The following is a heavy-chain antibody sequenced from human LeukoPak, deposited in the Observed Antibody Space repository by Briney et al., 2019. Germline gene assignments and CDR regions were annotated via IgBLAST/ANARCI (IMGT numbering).Heavy chain of an antibody. J-gene: IGHJ4*02. D-gene: IGHD3-22*01. CDR2: INPNSGGT. Sequence: ASVKVSCKASGYTFTGYYVHWVRQAPGQGLEWMGWINPNSGGTNYAQKFQGRVTMTRDTSISTAYMELSRLRSDDTAVYYCATGGGDYYDSSGPHFDYWGQGTLVTVSS. V-gene: IGHV1-2*02. CDR3: ATGGGDYYDSSGPHFDY. CDR1: GYTFTGYY.